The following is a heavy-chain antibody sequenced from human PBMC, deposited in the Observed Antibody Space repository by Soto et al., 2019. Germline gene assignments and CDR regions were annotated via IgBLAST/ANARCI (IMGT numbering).Heavy chain of an antibody. CDR1: GFTVSSNY. V-gene: IGHV3-21*01. D-gene: IGHD6-19*01. Sequence: LRLSCAASGFTVSSNYMSWFHQAPGKGLEWISSISSRSDSIYYADSVKGRFTISRDNAQNCLYLQMNSLTSEDTAVYYCARDRSAGRFLQHFQHWGRGTLVSGSS. CDR3: ARDRSAGRFLQHFQH. CDR2: ISSRSDSI. J-gene: IGHJ1*01.